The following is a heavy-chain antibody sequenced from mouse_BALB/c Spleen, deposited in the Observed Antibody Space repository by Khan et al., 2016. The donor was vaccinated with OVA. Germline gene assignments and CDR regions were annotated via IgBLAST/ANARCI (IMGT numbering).Heavy chain of an antibody. D-gene: IGHD4-1*01. CDR3: ASHLTGSFAY. V-gene: IGHV5-6*01. Sequence: EVQGVESGGDLVKPGGSLRLSCAASGFTFSAYGMSWVRQTPDKRLEWVATINSDGYYTYYPDTVKGRFPISRNNAENTLYLQMSSLKSEDTAIYYCASHLTGSFAYWVQGTLVTVSA. CDR2: INSDGYYT. CDR1: GFTFSAYG. J-gene: IGHJ3*01.